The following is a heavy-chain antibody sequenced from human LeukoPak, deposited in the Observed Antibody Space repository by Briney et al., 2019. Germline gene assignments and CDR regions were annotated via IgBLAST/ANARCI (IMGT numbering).Heavy chain of an antibody. D-gene: IGHD3-9*01. J-gene: IGHJ4*02. CDR2: IYYTGTT. CDR3: ARGEDFERYYLAY. Sequence: SETLSLTCTVSGYSISSGYYWTWIRQIPGKGLEWIGYIYYTGTTNYNPLFESRATISVDTSKNQFSLKLTSVTAADTAVYFCARGEDFERYYLAYWGQGTLVTVSS. V-gene: IGHV4-61*01. CDR1: GYSISSGYY.